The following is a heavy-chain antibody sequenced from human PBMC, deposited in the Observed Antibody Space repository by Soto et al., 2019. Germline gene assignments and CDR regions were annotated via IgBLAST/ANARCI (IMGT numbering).Heavy chain of an antibody. Sequence: SETLSLTCTVSGGSISSGYHWAWIRQPPGKGLEWIGYVYYSGSTNYNPSLKSRVTISVDTSKNQFSLKLNSVTAADTAVYYCARAAYASSPYYFDYWGQGTLVTAPQ. D-gene: IGHD2-2*01. CDR3: ARAAYASSPYYFDY. J-gene: IGHJ4*02. CDR1: GGSISSGYH. V-gene: IGHV4-59*01. CDR2: VYYSGST.